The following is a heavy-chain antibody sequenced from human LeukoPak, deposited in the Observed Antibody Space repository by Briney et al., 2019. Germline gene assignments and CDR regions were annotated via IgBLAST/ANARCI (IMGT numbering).Heavy chain of an antibody. Sequence: SETLSLTCTLPGGSISSNYWSWIRQPPGKGLGWIGYIYYRGYTKYTTSPKSRVTLSAETSNNQFSRKWTSSTAAHTALLYCASLRYCIGGSCFPNYFQHWGQGTLATVSS. CDR3: ASLRYCIGGSCFPNYFQH. CDR2: IYYRGYT. V-gene: IGHV4-59*08. J-gene: IGHJ1*01. CDR1: GGSISSNY. D-gene: IGHD2-15*01.